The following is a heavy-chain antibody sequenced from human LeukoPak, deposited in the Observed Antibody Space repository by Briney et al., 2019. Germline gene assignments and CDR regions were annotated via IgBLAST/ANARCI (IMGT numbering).Heavy chain of an antibody. J-gene: IGHJ4*02. CDR3: AKDSYGSSWYGLFDY. CDR1: GFTFSSYA. V-gene: IGHV3-23*01. Sequence: PGGSLRLSCAASGFTFSSYAMSWVRQAPGKGLEWVSAISGSGGSTYYADSVKGRFTISRDNSKNTLYLQMNSLRAEDTAVYYCAKDSYGSSWYGLFDYWGQGTLVTVSS. CDR2: ISGSGGST. D-gene: IGHD6-13*01.